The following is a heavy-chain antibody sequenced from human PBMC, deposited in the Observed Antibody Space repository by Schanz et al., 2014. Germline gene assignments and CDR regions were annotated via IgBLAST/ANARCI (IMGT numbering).Heavy chain of an antibody. CDR1: GFNFRNYG. D-gene: IGHD3-3*01. J-gene: IGHJ4*02. Sequence: VKLVESGGGVVQPGRSLRLSCATSGFNFRNYGMHWVRQAPGKGLEWVGVISSDGNQQYYVDSVRGRFTISRDNAKNSLYLQMNSLTAEDTAVYYCARGVRIDYWGQGTLVTVSS. CDR3: ARGVRIDY. CDR2: ISSDGNQQ. V-gene: IGHV3-30*19.